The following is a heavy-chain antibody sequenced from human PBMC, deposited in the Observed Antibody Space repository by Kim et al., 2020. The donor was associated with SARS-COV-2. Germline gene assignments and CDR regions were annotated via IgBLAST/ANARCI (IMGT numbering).Heavy chain of an antibody. J-gene: IGHJ3*02. Sequence: PSLRSRVTISVDTSKNLCSLKLSSVTAADTAVYYCARAQTMIVVVIGAFDIWGQGTMVTVSS. D-gene: IGHD3-22*01. V-gene: IGHV4-31*02. CDR3: ARAQTMIVVVIGAFDI.